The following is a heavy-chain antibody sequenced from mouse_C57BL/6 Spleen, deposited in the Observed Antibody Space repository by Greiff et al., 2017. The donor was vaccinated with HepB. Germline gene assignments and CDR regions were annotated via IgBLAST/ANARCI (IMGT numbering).Heavy chain of an antibody. V-gene: IGHV1-66*01. CDR1: GYSFTSYY. J-gene: IGHJ4*01. CDR2: IYPGSGNT. Sequence: QVQLQQSGPELVKPGASVKISCKASGYSFTSYYIHWVKQRPGQGLEWIGWIYPGSGNTKYNEKFKGKATLTADTSSSTAYMQLSSLTSEDSAVYYCARGQGRSAMDYWGQGTSVTVAS. CDR3: ARGQGRSAMDY. D-gene: IGHD3-3*01.